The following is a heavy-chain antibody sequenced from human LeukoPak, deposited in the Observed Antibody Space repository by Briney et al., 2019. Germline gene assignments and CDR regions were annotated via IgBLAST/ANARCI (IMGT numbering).Heavy chain of an antibody. CDR3: ARVSDAFDYFFDS. V-gene: IGHV3-21*01. J-gene: IGHJ4*02. Sequence: AGGSLRLSCAASGFAFSTYSMNWVRQAPGKGLEWVSSVSRSSRFIFYADSVQGRFTISRDDAKDSLFLQMNSLRAEETAVYYCARVSDAFDYFFDSWGQGTLVTVSS. CDR1: GFAFSTYS. D-gene: IGHD5-12*01. CDR2: VSRSSRFI.